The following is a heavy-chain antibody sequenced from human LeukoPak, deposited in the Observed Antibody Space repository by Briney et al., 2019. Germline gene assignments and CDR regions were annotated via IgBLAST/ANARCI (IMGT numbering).Heavy chain of an antibody. Sequence: SETLSLTCTVSGGSISSGGHYWSWIGQHPGKGLEWIGYIYYSGSTYYNPSLKSRVTISVDTSKNQFSVKLSSVTAADTAVYYCARVGSGSDFWSGYYFDYWGQGNLVTVSS. CDR3: ARVGSGSDFWSGYYFDY. CDR1: GGSISSGGHY. J-gene: IGHJ4*02. V-gene: IGHV4-31*03. D-gene: IGHD3-3*01. CDR2: IYYSGST.